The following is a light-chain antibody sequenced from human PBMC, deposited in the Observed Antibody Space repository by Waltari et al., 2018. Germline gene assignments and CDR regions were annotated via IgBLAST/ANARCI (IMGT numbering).Light chain of an antibody. Sequence: EIVLTQYPGTLSLSPGERATLSCRASRNVGTYLAWYQQKPGQAPRLLIYHASSRATGIPDRFSGSGSGTDFSLTISRLEPEDFAVYYCQNHERLPAMFGQGTNVEIK. CDR1: RNVGTY. CDR2: HAS. V-gene: IGKV3-20*01. J-gene: IGKJ1*01. CDR3: QNHERLPAM.